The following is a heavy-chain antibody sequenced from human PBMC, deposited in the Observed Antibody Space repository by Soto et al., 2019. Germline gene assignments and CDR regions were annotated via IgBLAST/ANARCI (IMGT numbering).Heavy chain of an antibody. CDR3: ARDPFGYYDFWSGGYYYYGMDV. J-gene: IGHJ6*02. V-gene: IGHV3-30-3*01. CDR1: GFTFSSYA. Sequence: GGSLRLSCAASGFTFSSYAMHWVRQAPGKGLEWVAVISYDGSNKYYADSVKGRFTISRDNSKNTLYLQINSLRAEDTAVYYCARDPFGYYDFWSGGYYYYGMDVWGQGTTVTVSS. D-gene: IGHD3-3*01. CDR2: ISYDGSNK.